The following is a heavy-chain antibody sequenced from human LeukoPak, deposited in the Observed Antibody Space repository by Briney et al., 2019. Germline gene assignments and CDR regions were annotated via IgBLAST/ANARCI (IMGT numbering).Heavy chain of an antibody. D-gene: IGHD6-19*01. V-gene: IGHV6-1*03. Sequence: SQTLSLTCAISGDSVSSNSAAWNWIRQSPSRVLEWLGRTYYRSKWYNDYAVSVKSWITINPDTSKNQFSLQLNSVTPEDTAVYYCARDQDSSGWYLVKYWGQGTLVTVSS. CDR2: TYYRSKWYN. CDR1: GDSVSSNSAA. J-gene: IGHJ4*02. CDR3: ARDQDSSGWYLVKY.